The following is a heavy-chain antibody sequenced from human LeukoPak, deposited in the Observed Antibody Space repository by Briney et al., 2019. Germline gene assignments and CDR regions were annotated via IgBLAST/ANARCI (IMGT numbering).Heavy chain of an antibody. J-gene: IGHJ4*02. Sequence: SQTLSLTCAISGDSVSTNSGGWNWIRQSPSRGLEWLGRTYDKSNWYNDYAVSVKSRITINPDTSKNQFSLQLSSVTPEDTAVYYCARGWLQSGFDYWGQGTLVTVSS. CDR3: ARGWLQSGFDY. CDR1: GDSVSTNSGG. D-gene: IGHD5-24*01. V-gene: IGHV6-1*01. CDR2: TYDKSNWYN.